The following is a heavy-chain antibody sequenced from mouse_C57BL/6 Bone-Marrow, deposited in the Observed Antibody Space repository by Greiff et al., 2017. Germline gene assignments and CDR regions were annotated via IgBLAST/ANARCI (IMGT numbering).Heavy chain of an antibody. D-gene: IGHD2-5*01. CDR2: IYPRSGNT. V-gene: IGHV1-81*01. CDR3: GTYYSNVFDY. J-gene: IGHJ2*01. CDR1: GYTFTSYG. Sequence: QVHVKQSGAELARPGASVKLSCKASGYTFTSYGISWVKQRTGQGLEWIGEIYPRSGNTYYNEKFKGKATLTADKSSSTAYMELRSLTYEDSAVYVCGTYYSNVFDYWGQGTTLTVSS.